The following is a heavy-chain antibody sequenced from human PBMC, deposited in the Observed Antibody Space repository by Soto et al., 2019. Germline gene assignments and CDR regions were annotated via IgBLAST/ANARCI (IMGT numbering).Heavy chain of an antibody. CDR2: INSGGTVA. V-gene: IGHV3-23*01. D-gene: IGHD5-12*01. Sequence: GGSLRLSCAASGFTYDSYAMSWVRQAPGKGLEWVSGINSGGTVAHYADSVKGRFAISRDNSKNTLYLQMNSLRAEDTAVYYCAKDRNSGYDPDSPDYFDYWGQGTLVTVSS. J-gene: IGHJ4*02. CDR1: GFTYDSYA. CDR3: AKDRNSGYDPDSPDYFDY.